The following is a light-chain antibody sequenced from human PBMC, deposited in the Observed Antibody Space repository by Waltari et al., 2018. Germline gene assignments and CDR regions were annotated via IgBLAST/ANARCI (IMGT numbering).Light chain of an antibody. Sequence: DIQMTQSPSTLSASVGDRVTITCRASQSILTWLAWYQQKPGKAPRLLMYKASSLQSGVPSRFSGSGSGTEFTLTISSLEPDDFATYYCQQYNTYSPGPTFGGGTKVGIK. J-gene: IGKJ4*01. CDR3: QQYNTYSPGPT. V-gene: IGKV1-5*03. CDR2: KAS. CDR1: QSILTW.